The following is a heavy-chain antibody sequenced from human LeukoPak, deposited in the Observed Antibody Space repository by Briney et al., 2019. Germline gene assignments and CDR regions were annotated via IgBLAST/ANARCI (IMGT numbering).Heavy chain of an antibody. CDR2: IYYSGST. D-gene: IGHD6-13*01. J-gene: IGHJ4*02. Sequence: PSETLSLTCTVSGGSISSYYWGWIRQPPGKGVEWIGYIYYSGSTNYNPSLKSRVTISVDTSKNQFSLKLSSVTAADTAVYYCARASAGIFDYWGQGTLVTVSS. CDR1: GGSISSYY. CDR3: ARASAGIFDY. V-gene: IGHV4-59*01.